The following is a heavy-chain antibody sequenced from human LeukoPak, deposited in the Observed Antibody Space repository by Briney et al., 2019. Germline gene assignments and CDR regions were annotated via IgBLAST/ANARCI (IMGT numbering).Heavy chain of an antibody. Sequence: PGGSLRLSCAASGFDFSDYWMTWVRQAPGKGLEWVAVISYDGSNKYYADSVKGRFTISRDNSKNTLYLQMNSLRAEDTAVYYCARETYYYDSSGGGILDYWGQGTLVTVSS. CDR2: ISYDGSNK. D-gene: IGHD3-22*01. J-gene: IGHJ4*02. CDR3: ARETYYYDSSGGGILDY. CDR1: GFDFSDYW. V-gene: IGHV3-30*03.